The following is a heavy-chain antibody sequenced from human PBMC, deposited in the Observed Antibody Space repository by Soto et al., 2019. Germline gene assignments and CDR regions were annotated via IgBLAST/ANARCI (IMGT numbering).Heavy chain of an antibody. J-gene: IGHJ4*02. CDR1: GGSISSSSYY. CDR2: IYYSGST. V-gene: IGHV4-39*07. CDR3: ARTLTSIVSDYYFDY. Sequence: SETLSLTCTVSGGSISSSSYYWGWIRQPPGKGLEWIGSIYYSGSTYYNPSLKSRVTISVDTSKNQFSLKLSSVTAADTAVYYCARTLTSIVSDYYFDYWGQGTLVTASS. D-gene: IGHD1-26*01.